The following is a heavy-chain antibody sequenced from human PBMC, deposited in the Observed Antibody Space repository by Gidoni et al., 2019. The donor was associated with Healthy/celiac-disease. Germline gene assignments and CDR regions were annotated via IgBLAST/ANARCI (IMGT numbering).Heavy chain of an antibody. Sequence: VQLVVSGGVVVQPGSFLHLSCAASGFTFSRYGMHGVRQVPGKGLEWVAVISYDGSNKYYADSVKGRFTSSRDNSKNTLYLQMNSLRAEDTAVYYWAKDRKADYWGQGTLVTVSS. CDR3: AKDRKADY. J-gene: IGHJ4*02. CDR1: GFTFSRYG. CDR2: ISYDGSNK. V-gene: IGHV3-30*18.